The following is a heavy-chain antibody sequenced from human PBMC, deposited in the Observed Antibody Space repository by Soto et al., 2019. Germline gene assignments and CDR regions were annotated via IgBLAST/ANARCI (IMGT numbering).Heavy chain of an antibody. CDR2: ISAYNGNT. Sequence: ASVKVSCKASGYTFTSYGISWVRQAPGQGLEWMGWISAYNGNTNYAQKLQGRVTMTTDTSTGTAYMELRSLRSDDTAVYYCARDLHTYYDFWSGYHYFDYWGQGPLVTVSS. D-gene: IGHD3-3*01. V-gene: IGHV1-18*01. J-gene: IGHJ4*02. CDR3: ARDLHTYYDFWSGYHYFDY. CDR1: GYTFTSYG.